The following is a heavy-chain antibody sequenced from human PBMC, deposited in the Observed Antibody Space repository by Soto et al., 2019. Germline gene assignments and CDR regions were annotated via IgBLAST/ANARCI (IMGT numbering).Heavy chain of an antibody. Sequence: SETLALTCAVSGGSISSSNWWSWFRQPPGKGLECIVEIYHSGSTNYNPSLKSRVTISVDKSKNQFSLKLSSVTAADTAVYYCARGLLEITIFGVVIAHNGMDVWGQGTKVTVSS. D-gene: IGHD3-3*01. CDR1: GGSISSSNW. CDR3: ARGLLEITIFGVVIAHNGMDV. J-gene: IGHJ6*02. CDR2: IYHSGST. V-gene: IGHV4-4*02.